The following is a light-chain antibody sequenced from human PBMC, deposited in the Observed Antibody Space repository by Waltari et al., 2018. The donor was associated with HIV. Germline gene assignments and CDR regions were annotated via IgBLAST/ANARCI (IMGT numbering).Light chain of an antibody. CDR2: DVS. V-gene: IGKV3-20*01. J-gene: IGKJ4*01. CDR3: QHYGSSTS. CDR1: QGVSSNS. Sequence: DIVVTQSPGALSLSPGDRATLSCRASQGVSSNSLGWYQQKPGQAPRLLIYDVSRRATGIPDRFSGSGSGTDFTITISRLEPEDCAVYYGQHYGSSTSFGGGTKVEI.